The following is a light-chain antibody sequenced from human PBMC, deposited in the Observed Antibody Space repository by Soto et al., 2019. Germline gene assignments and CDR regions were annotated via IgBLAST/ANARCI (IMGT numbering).Light chain of an antibody. CDR3: QQYGSSPMT. CDR1: QSVSSSY. V-gene: IGKV3-20*01. CDR2: GAS. J-gene: IGKJ5*01. Sequence: EIVLTQSPGALSLSPGERATLSCRASQSVSSSYLAWYQQKPGKPPRLLIYGASSRATGIPDRFSGSGSGTDFTLTISRLEPEDFEVYYCQQYGSSPMTFGQGTRLEIK.